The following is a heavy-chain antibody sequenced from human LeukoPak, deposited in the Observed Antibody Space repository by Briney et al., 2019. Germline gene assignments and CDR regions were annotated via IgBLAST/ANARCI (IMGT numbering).Heavy chain of an antibody. D-gene: IGHD3-10*01. J-gene: IGHJ5*02. Sequence: GESLKISCQAPGYSLTSSWIGWARQMPGKGLEWMAIINPGDSDTRYSPSFQGQVTISADKSISTVYLQWGSLKASDTAMYYCARQPGAGWFDPWGQGTLVTVSS. CDR3: ARQPGAGWFDP. CDR1: GYSLTSSW. V-gene: IGHV5-51*01. CDR2: INPGDSDT.